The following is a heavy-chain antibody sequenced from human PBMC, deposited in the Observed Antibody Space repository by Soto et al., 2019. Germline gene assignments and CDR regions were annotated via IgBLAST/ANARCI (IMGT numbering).Heavy chain of an antibody. CDR3: ARHVPAAGYYYGMDV. J-gene: IGHJ6*02. D-gene: IGHD2-2*01. V-gene: IGHV1-69*12. CDR1: GGTFSSYA. CDR2: IIPIFGTA. Sequence: QVQLVQSGAEVKKPGSSVKVSCKASGGTFSSYAISWVRQAPGQGLEWMGGIIPIFGTANYAQKFQGRVTITADESTSTANMELSSLRSEDTAVYYSARHVPAAGYYYGMDVWGEGTTVTVSS.